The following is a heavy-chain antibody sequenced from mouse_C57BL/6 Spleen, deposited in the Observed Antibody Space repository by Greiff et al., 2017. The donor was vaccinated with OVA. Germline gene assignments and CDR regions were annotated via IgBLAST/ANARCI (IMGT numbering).Heavy chain of an antibody. CDR3: ARRPYYSMSWFAY. CDR1: GYTFTSYW. J-gene: IGHJ3*01. Sequence: QVQLQQSGAELVKPGASVKLSCKASGYTFTSYWMHWVKQRPGQGLEWIGMIHPNSGSTNYNEKFKSKATLTVDKSSSTAYMQLSSLTSEDSAVYDCARRPYYSMSWFAYWGQGTLVTVSA. V-gene: IGHV1-64*01. CDR2: IHPNSGST. D-gene: IGHD2-5*01.